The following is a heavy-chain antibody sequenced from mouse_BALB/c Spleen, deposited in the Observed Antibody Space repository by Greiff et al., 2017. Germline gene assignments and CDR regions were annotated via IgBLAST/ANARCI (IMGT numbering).Heavy chain of an antibody. Sequence: EVQLQESGPSLVKPSQTLSLTCSVTGDSITSGYWNWIRKFPGNKLEYMGYISYSGSTYYNPSLKSRISITRDTSKNQYYLQLNSVTTEDTATYYCARRDRPHYYAMDYWGQGTSVTVSS. J-gene: IGHJ4*01. CDR1: GDSITSGY. CDR3: ARRDRPHYYAMDY. V-gene: IGHV3-8*02. CDR2: ISYSGST. D-gene: IGHD2-14*01.